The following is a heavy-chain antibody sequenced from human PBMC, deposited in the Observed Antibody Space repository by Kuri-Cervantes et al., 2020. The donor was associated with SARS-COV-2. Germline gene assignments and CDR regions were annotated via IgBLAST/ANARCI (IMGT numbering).Heavy chain of an antibody. V-gene: IGHV3-43D*03. CDR2: ITWDGYNT. CDR1: GFTLADYG. D-gene: IGHD2/OR15-2a*01. Sequence: GESLKISCATSGFTLADYGMYWVRQAPGKGLEWVSSITWDGYNTFYADSVKGRFTMSRDSSRNSLYLQMSSLRVEDTAVYFCAKVFGVGSNIKYFDYWGPGTVVTVSS. J-gene: IGHJ4*02. CDR3: AKVFGVGSNIKYFDY.